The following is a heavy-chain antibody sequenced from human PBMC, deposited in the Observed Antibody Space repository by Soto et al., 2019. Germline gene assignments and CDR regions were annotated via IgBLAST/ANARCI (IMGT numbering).Heavy chain of an antibody. J-gene: IGHJ4*02. D-gene: IGHD3-16*01. CDR1: GFTFSSYA. CDR3: ARAYEGDYFDY. Sequence: QVQLVESGGGVVQPGRSLRLSCAAPGFTFSSYAMHWVRQAPGKGLEWVAVISYDGSNKYYADFVKGRFTISRDNSKNTLYLQMNSLRAEDTAVYYCARAYEGDYFDYWGQGTLVTVSS. V-gene: IGHV3-30-3*01. CDR2: ISYDGSNK.